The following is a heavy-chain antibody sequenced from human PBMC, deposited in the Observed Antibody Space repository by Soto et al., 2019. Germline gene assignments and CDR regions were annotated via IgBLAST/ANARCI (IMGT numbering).Heavy chain of an antibody. CDR2: INAGNGNT. Sequence: QVQLVQSGAEVEKPGASVKVSCKASGYTFTNYAVHWVRQAPGHRLEWMGWINAGNGNTRFSQNLQGRVTITRDTSARTVYMELSSLRSEDTAVYYSARGHLAVVPVASWFYYMDVWGKGTTVTVSS. CDR3: ARGHLAVVPVASWFYYMDV. V-gene: IGHV1-3*01. D-gene: IGHD2-2*01. J-gene: IGHJ6*03. CDR1: GYTFTNYA.